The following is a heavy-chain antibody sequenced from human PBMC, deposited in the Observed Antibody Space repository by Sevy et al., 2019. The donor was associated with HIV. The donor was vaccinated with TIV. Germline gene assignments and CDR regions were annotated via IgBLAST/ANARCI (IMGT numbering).Heavy chain of an antibody. CDR1: GFSFSYYG. J-gene: IGHJ6*02. CDR2: ISHDGINE. CDR3: ANAYSGSYSHSYLYALDV. D-gene: IGHD1-26*01. V-gene: IGHV3-30*18. Sequence: GGSLRLSCIGSGFSFSYYGIHWVRQSPGKGLDWVALISHDGINEDYADSVKGRFTSSRDNSKNTVYLEMNSLRNEDTAIYFCANAYSGSYSHSYLYALDVWGQGTTVTVSS.